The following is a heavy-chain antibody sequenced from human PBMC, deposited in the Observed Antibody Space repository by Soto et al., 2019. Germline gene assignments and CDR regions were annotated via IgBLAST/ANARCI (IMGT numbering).Heavy chain of an antibody. CDR1: GFTFGSFG. CDR2: ISYDGSDT. J-gene: IGHJ4*02. Sequence: QVQLVESGGGVVQPGRSLRLSCAASGFTFGSFGIHWVRQAPGKGLEWVTFISYDGSDTYYADSVKGRFTISRDNSKNTLYLQMNSLRADDSAMYYCAKELGYESGYWGQGTLVTVSS. D-gene: IGHD5-12*01. CDR3: AKELGYESGY. V-gene: IGHV3-30*18.